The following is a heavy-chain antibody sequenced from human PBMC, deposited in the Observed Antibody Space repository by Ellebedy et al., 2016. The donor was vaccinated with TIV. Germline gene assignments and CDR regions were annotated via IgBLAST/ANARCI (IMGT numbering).Heavy chain of an antibody. CDR2: IWYDGSNK. CDR1: GFTFSSYG. J-gene: IGHJ6*02. Sequence: GGSLRLSCAASGFTFSSYGMHWVRQAPGKGLEWVAVIWYDGSNKYYADSVKGRFTISRDNSKNTLYLQMNSLRAEDTAVYYCARGGGLGELSPLDYYYYGMDVWGQGTTVTVSS. CDR3: ARGGGLGELSPLDYYYYGMDV. D-gene: IGHD3-16*02. V-gene: IGHV3-33*01.